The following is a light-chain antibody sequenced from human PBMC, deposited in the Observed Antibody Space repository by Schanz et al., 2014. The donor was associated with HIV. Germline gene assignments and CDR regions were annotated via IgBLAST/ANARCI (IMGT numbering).Light chain of an antibody. CDR1: SYSIGYNF. V-gene: IGLV1-51*01. J-gene: IGLJ1*01. CDR2: NNN. Sequence: QSVLTQPPSVSAAPGQRVTISCSGHSYSIGYNFVSWFQQLPGTAPKLLIYNNNQRPSEIPDRFSGSKSGASATLDITGLQTGDEADYYCGTWDSRMSVGVVFGSGTKLTVL. CDR3: GTWDSRMSVGVV.